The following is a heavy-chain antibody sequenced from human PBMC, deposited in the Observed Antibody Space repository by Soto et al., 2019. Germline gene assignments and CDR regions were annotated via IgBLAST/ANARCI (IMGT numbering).Heavy chain of an antibody. CDR2: IIPVSGAA. V-gene: IGHV1-69*01. CDR3: ATALGCRSTSCTLDY. D-gene: IGHD2-2*01. CDR1: GGTFGSYA. J-gene: IGHJ4*02. Sequence: QVQLVQSGAVVQKPGSSVKVSCKASGGTFGSYAFSWVRQAPGQGLEWMGGIIPVSGAAHYAQKFQGIVTITADVSTSTAYMELRSLSSQDTAVYYCATALGCRSTSCTLDYWGQGTRVIVSS.